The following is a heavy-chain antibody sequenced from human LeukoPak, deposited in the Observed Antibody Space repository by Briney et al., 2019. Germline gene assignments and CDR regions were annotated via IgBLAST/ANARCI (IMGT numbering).Heavy chain of an antibody. V-gene: IGHV4-31*03. CDR2: IYYSGNT. D-gene: IGHD4-17*01. J-gene: IGHJ6*02. Sequence: SQTLSLTCTVSGGSISSNGYYWSWIRQHPGKSLEWIGYIYYSGNTYYNPSLKSRLTISVDTSKNQFSLKLSSVTAADTAVYYCASHGDYRTRAGYYYYGMDVWGQGTTVTVSS. CDR3: ASHGDYRTRAGYYYYGMDV. CDR1: GGSISSNGYY.